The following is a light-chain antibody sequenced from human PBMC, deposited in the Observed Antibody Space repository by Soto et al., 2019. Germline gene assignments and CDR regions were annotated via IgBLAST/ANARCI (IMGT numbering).Light chain of an antibody. Sequence: EMVMTQSPATLSVSPGERATLSCRASQSVSSNLAWYQQKPGQAPRLLIYGASTRATGIPARFSGSGSGTEFTLTISSLQSEDFAVYYCQQYNNWPPASYTFGQGTKLEIK. V-gene: IGKV3-15*01. J-gene: IGKJ2*01. CDR1: QSVSSN. CDR3: QQYNNWPPASYT. CDR2: GAS.